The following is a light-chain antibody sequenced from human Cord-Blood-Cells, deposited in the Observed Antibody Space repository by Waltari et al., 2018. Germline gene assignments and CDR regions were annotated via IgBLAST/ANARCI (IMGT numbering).Light chain of an antibody. J-gene: IGKJ5*01. Sequence: DLQRTQSPPTLSASLGDRVTITCRDSQSISSRLAWYPQKPGKAPKLLIYKASSLESGVPSRFSGSGSVTEFPLTISSLQPDDFATYYCQQYNSFGQGTRLEIK. CDR3: QQYNS. CDR1: QSISSR. CDR2: KAS. V-gene: IGKV1-5*03.